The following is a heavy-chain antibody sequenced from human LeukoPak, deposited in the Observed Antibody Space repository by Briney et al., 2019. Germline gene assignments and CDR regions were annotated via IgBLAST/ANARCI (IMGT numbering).Heavy chain of an antibody. CDR2: ISYDGSNK. V-gene: IGHV3-30-3*01. Sequence: PGGSLRLSCAASGFTFSSYAMHWVRQAPGKGLEWVAVISYDGSNKYYADSVKDRFTISRDNSKNTLYLQMNSLRAEDTAVYYCARAGGSWIQLWLQYYWGQGTLVTVSS. CDR3: ARAGGSWIQLWLQYY. J-gene: IGHJ4*02. D-gene: IGHD5-18*01. CDR1: GFTFSSYA.